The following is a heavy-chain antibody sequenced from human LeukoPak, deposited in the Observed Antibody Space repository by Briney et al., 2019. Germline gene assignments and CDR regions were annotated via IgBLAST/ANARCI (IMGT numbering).Heavy chain of an antibody. CDR2: ISGSGGST. D-gene: IGHD5-18*01. V-gene: IGHV3-23*01. CDR3: AKDGAAMVDLYYYYMDV. CDR1: GFTFSSYA. Sequence: GGSLRLSCAASGFTFSSYAMSWVRQAPGKGLEWVSAISGSGGSTYYADSVKGRFTISRDNSKNTLYLQMNSLRAEDTAVYYCAKDGAAMVDLYYYYMDVWGKGTTVTISS. J-gene: IGHJ6*03.